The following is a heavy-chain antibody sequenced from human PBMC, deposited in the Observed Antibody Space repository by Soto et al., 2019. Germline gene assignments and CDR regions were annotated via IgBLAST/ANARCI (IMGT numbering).Heavy chain of an antibody. V-gene: IGHV3-21*01. D-gene: IGHD5-12*01. Sequence: PGGSLRLSCAASGFTFSAYSMSWVRQAPGKGLEWVSSITSRSDYIYYADSLKGRFTISRDNAKNSLYLQMHSLRAEDTAFYYCARVDGYTYPNDYWGQGTLVTVSP. CDR2: ITSRSDYI. J-gene: IGHJ4*02. CDR1: GFTFSAYS. CDR3: ARVDGYTYPNDY.